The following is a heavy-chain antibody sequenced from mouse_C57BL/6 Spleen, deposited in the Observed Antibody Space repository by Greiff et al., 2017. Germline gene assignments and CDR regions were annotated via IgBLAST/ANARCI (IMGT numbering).Heavy chain of an antibody. CDR1: GFTFSSYA. J-gene: IGHJ4*01. Sequence: EVKLMESGEGLVKPGGSLKLSCAASGFTFSSYAMSWVRQTPEKRLEWVAYISSGGDYIYYADTVKGRFTISRDNARNTLYLQMSSLKSEDTAMYYCTRVPPNYAMDYWGQGTSVTVSS. CDR3: TRVPPNYAMDY. CDR2: ISSGGDYI. V-gene: IGHV5-9-1*02.